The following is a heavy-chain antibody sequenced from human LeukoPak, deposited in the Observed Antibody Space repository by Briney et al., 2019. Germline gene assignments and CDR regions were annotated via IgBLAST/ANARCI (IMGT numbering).Heavy chain of an antibody. CDR2: MSYSGRT. CDR3: ARSPQGTATTANWLDP. Sequence: SETLSLTCTVSGGSISISNYYWGWIRQPPGKGLEWIGSMSYSGRTYYNPSLKTRVTVSLDTSKNQFSLNLISVTAADTAVYYCARSPQGTATTANWLDPWSQGTLVTVSS. D-gene: IGHD4-17*01. V-gene: IGHV4-39*07. CDR1: GGSISISNYY. J-gene: IGHJ5*02.